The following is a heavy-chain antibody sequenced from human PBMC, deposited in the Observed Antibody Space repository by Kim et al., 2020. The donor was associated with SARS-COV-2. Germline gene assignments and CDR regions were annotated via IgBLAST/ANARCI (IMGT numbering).Heavy chain of an antibody. CDR1: GGSISSGSYY. V-gene: IGHV4-61*02. CDR3: ARSPRVVTAISEYFQH. Sequence: SETLSLTCTVSGGSISSGSYYWSWIRQPAGKGLEWIGRIYTSGSTNYNPSLKSRVTISVDTSKNQFSLKLSSVTAADTAVYYCARSPRVVTAISEYFQHWGQGTLVTVSS. D-gene: IGHD2-21*02. J-gene: IGHJ1*01. CDR2: IYTSGST.